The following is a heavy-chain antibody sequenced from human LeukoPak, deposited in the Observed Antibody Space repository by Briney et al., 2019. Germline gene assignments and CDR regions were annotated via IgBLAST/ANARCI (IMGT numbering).Heavy chain of an antibody. J-gene: IGHJ5*02. CDR2: IFYSGST. Sequence: SETLSLTCTVSGGSISSYYWSWIRQPPGKGLEWIGYIFYSGSTNYNPSLNSRATISGDTSKNQFSLKLRSVTAADTAVYYCARDKTGNNWFDPWGQGTLVTVSS. CDR1: GGSISSYY. D-gene: IGHD3-9*01. CDR3: ARDKTGNNWFDP. V-gene: IGHV4-59*01.